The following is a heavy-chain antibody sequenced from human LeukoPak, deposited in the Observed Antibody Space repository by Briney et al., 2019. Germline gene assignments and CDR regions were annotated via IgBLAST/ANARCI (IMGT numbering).Heavy chain of an antibody. CDR2: ISYDGSNK. Sequence: GGSLRLSCAASGFTFSSYAMSWVRQAPGKGLEWVAVISYDGSNKYYADSVKGRFTISRDNSKNTLYLQMNSLRAEDTAVYYCASDSVTSTGNYFDYWGQGTLVTVSS. CDR1: GFTFSSYA. D-gene: IGHD4-17*01. V-gene: IGHV3-30*04. CDR3: ASDSVTSTGNYFDY. J-gene: IGHJ4*02.